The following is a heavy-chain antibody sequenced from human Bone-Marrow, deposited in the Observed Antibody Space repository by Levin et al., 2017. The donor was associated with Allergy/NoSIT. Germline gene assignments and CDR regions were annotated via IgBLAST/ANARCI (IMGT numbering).Heavy chain of an antibody. V-gene: IGHV1-2*02. Sequence: GASVKVSCKASGYSLSDHYMHWVRQAPGQAPEWMGWVNPNSGVTNYAQNFQGRVTMTRDTSTNTAYMELSRVTSADTALYYCARDGCTGGSCFRFDSWGQGTLITVSS. CDR2: VNPNSGVT. J-gene: IGHJ5*01. D-gene: IGHD2-15*01. CDR1: GYSLSDHY. CDR3: ARDGCTGGSCFRFDS.